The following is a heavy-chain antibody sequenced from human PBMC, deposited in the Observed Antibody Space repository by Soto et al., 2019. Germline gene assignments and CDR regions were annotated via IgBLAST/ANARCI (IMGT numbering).Heavy chain of an antibody. CDR3: ARDSGSGSYSYNYFDP. Sequence: SETLSLTCTVSGGSISSYYWSWIREPPGKGLEWIGYIYYSGITKYSPSLKSRVTISVDTSKNQFSLKRSSVTAADTAVYYCARDSGSGSYSYNYFDPWGQGTLVTVSS. CDR2: IYYSGIT. V-gene: IGHV4-59*01. J-gene: IGHJ5*02. CDR1: GGSISSYY. D-gene: IGHD3-10*01.